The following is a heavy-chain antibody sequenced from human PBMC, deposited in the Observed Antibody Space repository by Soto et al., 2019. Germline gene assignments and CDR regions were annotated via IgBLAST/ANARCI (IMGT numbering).Heavy chain of an antibody. Sequence: QAQLVESGGGVVQPGRSLRLSCAASGFAFSSYGMHWVRQAPGTGLGWVAVISYDGSLQHYADSVKGRFTISRDNSKNMVLLQMSSLRAEDTAVYYCVSERGYGHASVPYSWGQGTLVSVSS. V-gene: IGHV3-30*03. J-gene: IGHJ4*02. CDR3: VSERGYGHASVPYS. CDR2: ISYDGSLQ. D-gene: IGHD5-18*01. CDR1: GFAFSSYG.